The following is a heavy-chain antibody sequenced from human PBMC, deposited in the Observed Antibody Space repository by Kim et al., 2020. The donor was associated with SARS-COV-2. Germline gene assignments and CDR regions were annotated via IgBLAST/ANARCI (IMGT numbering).Heavy chain of an antibody. D-gene: IGHD3-22*01. CDR3: ARDSLPGYYDSSGYPHWFDP. J-gene: IGHJ5*02. Sequence: ASVKVSCKASGYTFTGYYMHWVRQAPGQGLEWMGWINPNSGGTNYAQKFQGRVTMTRYTSISTAYMELSRLRSDDTAVYYCARDSLPGYYDSSGYPHWFDPWGQGTLVTVSS. V-gene: IGHV1-2*02. CDR2: INPNSGGT. CDR1: GYTFTGYY.